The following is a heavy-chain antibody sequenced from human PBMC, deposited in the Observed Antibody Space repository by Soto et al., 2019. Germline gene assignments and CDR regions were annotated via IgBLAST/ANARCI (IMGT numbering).Heavy chain of an antibody. Sequence: GGSLRISCAAPGFTLSSYWMHWVRQAPGKGVVWVSGINSDGSSTSYADSVKGRFTISRDNAKNTLYLQMDSLRAEDTAVYYCARKDENNYDFWGGYTSYNWFDPWGQGTLVTVSS. V-gene: IGHV3-74*01. D-gene: IGHD3-3*01. CDR1: GFTLSSYW. J-gene: IGHJ5*02. CDR3: ARKDENNYDFWGGYTSYNWFDP. CDR2: INSDGSST.